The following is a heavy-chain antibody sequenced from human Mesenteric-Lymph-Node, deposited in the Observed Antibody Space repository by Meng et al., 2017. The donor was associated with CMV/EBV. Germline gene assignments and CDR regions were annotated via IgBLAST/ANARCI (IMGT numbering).Heavy chain of an antibody. CDR3: ASSVASTSSFGGYFYYDMDV. CDR2: IIPIFGTA. Sequence: SVKVSCKASGGTFSSYAISWVRQAPGQGLEWMGGIIPIFGTANDAQKFQGRVTMTTDTSTSTAYMELRNLRSDDTAVYYCASSVASTSSFGGYFYYDMDVWGQGTTVTVSS. CDR1: GGTFSSYA. D-gene: IGHD2-2*01. J-gene: IGHJ6*02. V-gene: IGHV1-69*05.